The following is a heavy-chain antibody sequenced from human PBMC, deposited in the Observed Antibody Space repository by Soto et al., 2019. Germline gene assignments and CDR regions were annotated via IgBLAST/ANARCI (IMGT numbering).Heavy chain of an antibody. V-gene: IGHV4-31*03. CDR2: IYYSGST. CDR3: ARVRGGGPFGD. CDR1: GGSISSGGYY. J-gene: IGHJ4*02. D-gene: IGHD1-26*01. Sequence: QVQLQESGPGLVKPSQTLSLTCTVSGGSISSGGYYWSWIRQHPGKGLEWIGYIYYSGSTYYNPSLKGRVTISRKTAKNQFPLKPASVTAADTGVYYCARVRGGGPFGDWGQGTLVTVSS.